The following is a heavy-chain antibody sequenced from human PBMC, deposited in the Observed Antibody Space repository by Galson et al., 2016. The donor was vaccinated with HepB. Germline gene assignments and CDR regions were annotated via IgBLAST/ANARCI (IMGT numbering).Heavy chain of an antibody. V-gene: IGHV1-18*01. D-gene: IGHD2-15*01. CDR3: AKDGGYCSGGTCSYYAMDV. Sequence: SVKVSCKASGYTFTDFGLSWVRQAPGQGLEWMAWISTYNGNTHYAQKVQGRVTMTTDTSTSTAYMELRSLTSDDTAVYYCAKDGGYCSGGTCSYYAMDVWGPGTTVTVSS. CDR2: ISTYNGNT. CDR1: GYTFTDFG. J-gene: IGHJ6*02.